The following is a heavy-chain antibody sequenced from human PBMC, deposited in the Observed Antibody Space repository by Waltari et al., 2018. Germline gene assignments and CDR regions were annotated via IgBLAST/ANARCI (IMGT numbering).Heavy chain of an antibody. J-gene: IGHJ4*02. Sequence: QVQLVESGGGVVKPGRSLRLSCAASGITLSDPAMHWVRQTPGRGLEWGSVIWNDGSYQYYADSVKGRFTISRYKSKNTLYLQMNSLIVEDTGVYYCAKANGSGGFLVDFWCQGTLVTVSS. V-gene: IGHV3-33*03. CDR2: IWNDGSYQ. CDR3: AKANGSGGFLVDF. D-gene: IGHD3-10*01. CDR1: GITLSDPA.